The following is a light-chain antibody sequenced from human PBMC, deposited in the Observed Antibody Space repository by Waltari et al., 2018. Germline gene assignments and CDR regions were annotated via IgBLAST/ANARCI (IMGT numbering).Light chain of an antibody. CDR1: QSVSRS. CDR3: QHYVRLPAT. CDR2: GAS. Sequence: IVFTQSPGTMSLSPGERATLSYRASQSVSRSLAWYQQKPGQAPKLLIYGASNRAPGIPDRFTGSGSGTDFSLTISSLDPEDFAIYFCQHYVRLPATFGQGTKVKIK. J-gene: IGKJ1*01. V-gene: IGKV3-20*01.